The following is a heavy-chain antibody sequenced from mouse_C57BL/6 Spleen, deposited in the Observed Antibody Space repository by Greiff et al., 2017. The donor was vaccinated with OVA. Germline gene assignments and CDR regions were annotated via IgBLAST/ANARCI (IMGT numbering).Heavy chain of an antibody. Sequence: EVKLQESGPGLVKPSQSLSLTCSVTGYSITSGYYWNWIRQFPGNKLEWMGYISYDGSNNYNPSLKNRISITRDTSKNQFFLKLNSVTTEDTATYYCARAGGKGVFDYWGQGTTLTVSS. CDR3: ARAGGKGVFDY. D-gene: IGHD1-3*01. CDR2: ISYDGSN. CDR1: GYSITSGYY. J-gene: IGHJ2*01. V-gene: IGHV3-6*01.